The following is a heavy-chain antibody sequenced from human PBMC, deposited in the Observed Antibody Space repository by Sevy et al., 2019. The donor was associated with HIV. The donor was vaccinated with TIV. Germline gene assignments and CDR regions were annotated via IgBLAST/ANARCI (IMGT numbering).Heavy chain of an antibody. Sequence: GGSLRLSCAASGFTFSSYAMHWVRQAPGKGLEWVAVISYDGSNKYYADSVKGRFTISGDNSKNTLYLQMNSLRAEDTAVYYCARDLGLGREGYYFDYWGQGTLVTVSS. CDR1: GFTFSSYA. CDR3: ARDLGLGREGYYFDY. V-gene: IGHV3-30-3*01. D-gene: IGHD3-10*01. J-gene: IGHJ4*02. CDR2: ISYDGSNK.